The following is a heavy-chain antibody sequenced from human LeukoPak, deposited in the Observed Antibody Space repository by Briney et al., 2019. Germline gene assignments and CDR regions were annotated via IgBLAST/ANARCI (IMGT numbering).Heavy chain of an antibody. CDR3: ARDNYVDTAMWGRYYYGMDV. J-gene: IGHJ6*02. D-gene: IGHD5-18*01. V-gene: IGHV3-11*06. CDR2: ISSSSSYT. CDR1: GFTSSDYY. Sequence: PGGSLRLSCAASGFTSSDYYMSWIRQAPGKGLEWVSYISSSSSYTNYADSVKGRFTISRDNAKNSLYLQMNSLRAEDTAVYYCARDNYVDTAMWGRYYYGMDVWGQGTTVTVSS.